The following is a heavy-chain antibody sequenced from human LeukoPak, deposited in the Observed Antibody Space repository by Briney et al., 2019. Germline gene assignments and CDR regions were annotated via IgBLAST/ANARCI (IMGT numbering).Heavy chain of an antibody. CDR2: VSHSGST. CDR1: GYSISSDYY. Sequence: SETLSLTCTVSGYSISSDYYWGWIRQPPGKGLEWIASVSHSGSTYYNPSLKSRVTISVDTSKNQFSLKVTSVTAADTALYYCARERIERYTYASSDFDYWGRGTLVTVSS. CDR3: ARERIERYTYASSDFDY. J-gene: IGHJ4*02. V-gene: IGHV4-38-2*02. D-gene: IGHD5-18*01.